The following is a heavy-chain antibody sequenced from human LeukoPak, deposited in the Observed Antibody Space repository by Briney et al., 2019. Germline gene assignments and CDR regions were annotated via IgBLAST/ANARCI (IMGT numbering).Heavy chain of an antibody. D-gene: IGHD1-26*01. V-gene: IGHV4-61*02. Sequence: SETLSLTCTVSGDTISSGSYYWSWIPQPPGKELEWIGRIYTSGRTNYNPSLKSRVTISVDTSKNQFSLKLSSVTAADTAVYYCARERGVGATGYWGQGTLVTVSS. CDR1: GDTISSGSYY. CDR2: IYTSGRT. CDR3: ARERGVGATGY. J-gene: IGHJ4*02.